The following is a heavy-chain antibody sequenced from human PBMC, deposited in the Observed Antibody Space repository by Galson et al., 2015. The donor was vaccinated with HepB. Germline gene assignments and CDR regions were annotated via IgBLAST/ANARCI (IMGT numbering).Heavy chain of an antibody. Sequence: SLRLSCAASGFSLSSYDMSWVRQTPGKGLEWVSRISDSGAKTYYADSVKGRFTISRDNSKNTLYVQMNSLRVDDTAIYYCTRRGSGNYVDYWGQGTLVTVSS. CDR1: GFSLSSYD. CDR2: ISDSGAKT. V-gene: IGHV3-23*01. D-gene: IGHD6-19*01. J-gene: IGHJ4*02. CDR3: TRRGSGNYVDY.